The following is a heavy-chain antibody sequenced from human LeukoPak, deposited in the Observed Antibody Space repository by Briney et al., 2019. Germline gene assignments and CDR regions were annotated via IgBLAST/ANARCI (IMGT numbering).Heavy chain of an antibody. CDR3: ARVWFGESTYYFDY. V-gene: IGHV1-69*13. CDR1: GGTFSSYA. Sequence: ASVKVSCKASGGTFSSYAISWVRQAPGQGLEWMGGIIPILGTANYAQKFQGRVTITADESTSTAYMELSSLRSEDTAVYYCARVWFGESTYYFDYWGQGTLVTVSS. CDR2: IIPILGTA. J-gene: IGHJ4*02. D-gene: IGHD3-10*01.